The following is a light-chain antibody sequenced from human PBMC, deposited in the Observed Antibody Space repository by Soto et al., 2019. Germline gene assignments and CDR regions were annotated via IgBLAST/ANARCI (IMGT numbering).Light chain of an antibody. Sequence: QSVLTQPRSASGSPGQSITISCTGTSSDVGGYNYVSWYQQHPAKAPKLIIFDVSKRPPGVPNRSSGSKSGNTASLTISGLRAEDEADYYCCSYVGRNTYVFGTGTKVTVL. CDR2: DVS. CDR3: CSYVGRNTYV. J-gene: IGLJ1*01. V-gene: IGLV2-11*01. CDR1: SSDVGGYNY.